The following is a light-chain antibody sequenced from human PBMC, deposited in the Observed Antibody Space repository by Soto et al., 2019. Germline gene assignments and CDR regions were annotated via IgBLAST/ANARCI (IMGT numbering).Light chain of an antibody. CDR2: DAS. V-gene: IGKV3-11*01. J-gene: IGKJ2*01. CDR3: QQRSNWLYT. Sequence: EIVLTQSPATLSLSPGERATLSCRASQSVRRNLAWYQQKPGQAPRLLISDASKRATGFPARFSGSGSGTDFTLTISSLEPEDFAVYYCQQRSNWLYTFGQGTKLEIK. CDR1: QSVRRN.